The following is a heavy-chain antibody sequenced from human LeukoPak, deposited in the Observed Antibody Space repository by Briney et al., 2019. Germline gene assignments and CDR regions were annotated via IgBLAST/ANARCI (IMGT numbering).Heavy chain of an antibody. Sequence: SGTLSLTCAASGGSITQTNYWPWVRQPPGKGLEWIGEVNLQGSTNYNPSLMRRVAISVDTSANHVSLQLTSVTAADAAVYYCAREGGPYRPLDYSGQGTLVTVSS. V-gene: IGHV4-4*02. CDR1: GGSITQTNY. CDR3: AREGGPYRPLDY. CDR2: VNLQGST. J-gene: IGHJ4*02.